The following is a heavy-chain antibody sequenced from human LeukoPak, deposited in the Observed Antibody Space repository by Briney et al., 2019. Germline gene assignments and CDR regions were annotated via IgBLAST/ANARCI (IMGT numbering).Heavy chain of an antibody. J-gene: IGHJ4*02. CDR1: GFTFSSYS. CDR2: ISSSSSTI. CDR3: ARAIAAADH. Sequence: SGGSLRLSCAASGFTFSSYSMNWVRQAPGKGLEWVSYISSSSSTIYYADSVKGRFTISRDNAKNSLYLQMNSLRAEDTAVYYCARAIAAADHWGQGILVTVSS. V-gene: IGHV3-48*04. D-gene: IGHD6-13*01.